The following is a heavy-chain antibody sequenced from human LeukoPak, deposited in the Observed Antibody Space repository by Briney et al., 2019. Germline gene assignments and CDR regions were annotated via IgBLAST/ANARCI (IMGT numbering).Heavy chain of an antibody. V-gene: IGHV1-69*13. CDR2: IIPIFGTA. CDR1: GYTFTSYG. D-gene: IGHD3-10*01. Sequence: GASVKVSCKASGYTFTSYGISWVRQAPGQGLEWMGGIIPIFGTANYAQKFQGRVTITADESTSTAYMELSSLRSEDTAVYYCARDYHGSGSLTTFDYWGQGTLVTVSS. J-gene: IGHJ4*02. CDR3: ARDYHGSGSLTTFDY.